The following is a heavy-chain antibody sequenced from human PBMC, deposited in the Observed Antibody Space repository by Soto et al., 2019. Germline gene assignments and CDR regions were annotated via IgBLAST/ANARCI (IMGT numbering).Heavy chain of an antibody. D-gene: IGHD5-12*01. CDR1: DDSINSDKYY. CDR3: ARLEGLATISYYFDF. J-gene: IGHJ4*02. Sequence: QLQLQESGPGLVKPSETLSLTCSVSDDSINSDKYYWGWIRQPPGKGLEWIGSIYYRGNAYYNPSLQTRVTISLDKSKSQFSLKLNSVPAADSAVYFCARLEGLATISYYFDFWGPGALVTVSS. V-gene: IGHV4-39*01. CDR2: IYYRGNA.